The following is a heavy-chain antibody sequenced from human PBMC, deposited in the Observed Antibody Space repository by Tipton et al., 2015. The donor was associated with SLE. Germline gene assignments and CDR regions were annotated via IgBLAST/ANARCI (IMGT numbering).Heavy chain of an antibody. CDR3: ARGTHFYGFFDS. Sequence: TLSLTCSISDDSIITHYWSWIRQSPSKGLEWIGYIYYSGSTNYGSSFKSRVTMSLDMSRNQFSLKLNSMTAADTAVYFCARGTHFYGFFDSWGQGTLVTVSP. D-gene: IGHD3-3*02. CDR2: IYYSGST. V-gene: IGHV4-59*11. J-gene: IGHJ4*02. CDR1: DDSIITHY.